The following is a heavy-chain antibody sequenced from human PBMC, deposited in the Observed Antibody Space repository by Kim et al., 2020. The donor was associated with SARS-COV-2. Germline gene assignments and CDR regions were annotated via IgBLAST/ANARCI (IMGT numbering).Heavy chain of an antibody. J-gene: IGHJ2*01. D-gene: IGHD4-17*01. CDR3: ARRGDYNTYWYFDL. Sequence: YSPSLKSRVTISVDSSKNQFSLKLSSVTAADTAVYFCARRGDYNTYWYFDLWGRGTLVTVSS. V-gene: IGHV4-39*01.